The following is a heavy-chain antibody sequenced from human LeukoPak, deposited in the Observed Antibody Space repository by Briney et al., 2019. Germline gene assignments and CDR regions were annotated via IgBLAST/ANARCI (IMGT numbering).Heavy chain of an antibody. V-gene: IGHV4-59*01. CDR2: IYYSGST. CDR1: GGSISSYY. CDR3: ASPYRGYSYGYGY. Sequence: SETLSLTCTVSGGSISSYYWSWIRQPPGQGLEWIGYIYYSGSTNYNPSLKSRVTISADTSKNQFSLKLSSVTAADTAVYYCASPYRGYSYGYGYWGQGTLVTVSS. J-gene: IGHJ4*02. D-gene: IGHD5-18*01.